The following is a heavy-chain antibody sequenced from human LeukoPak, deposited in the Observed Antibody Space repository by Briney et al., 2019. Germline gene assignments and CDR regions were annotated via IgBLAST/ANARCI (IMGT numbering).Heavy chain of an antibody. CDR1: GYTFTGYY. J-gene: IGHJ6*03. D-gene: IGHD6-13*01. CDR2: INPNSGGT. Sequence: ASVKVSCKASGYTFTGYYMHWVRQAPGQGLEWMGWINPNSGGTNYAQKFQGRVTMTRDTSISTAYMELSRLRSDDTAVYYCARVRASEYSSSWYLGVYYYYYYMDVWGKGTTVTISS. CDR3: ARVRASEYSSSWYLGVYYYYYYMDV. V-gene: IGHV1-2*02.